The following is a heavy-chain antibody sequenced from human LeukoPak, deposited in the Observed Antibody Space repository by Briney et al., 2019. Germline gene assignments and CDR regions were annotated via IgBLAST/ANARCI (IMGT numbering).Heavy chain of an antibody. D-gene: IGHD3-22*01. Sequence: ASVKVSCKASGYTFTSYDINWVRQATGQGLEWMGWMNPNSGNTGYAQKFQGRVTITRNTSISTAYMELSSLRSEDTAVYYCAISTYYYDSSGYFGAFDIWGQGTMVTVSS. J-gene: IGHJ3*02. CDR3: AISTYYYDSSGYFGAFDI. CDR1: GYTFTSYD. V-gene: IGHV1-8*03. CDR2: MNPNSGNT.